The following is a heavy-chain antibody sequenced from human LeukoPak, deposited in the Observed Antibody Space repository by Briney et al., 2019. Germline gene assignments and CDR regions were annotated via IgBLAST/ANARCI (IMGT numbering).Heavy chain of an antibody. V-gene: IGHV3-11*01. CDR3: ERAKYYYGSRNYYIYSLFDY. J-gene: IGHJ4*02. D-gene: IGHD3-10*01. Sequence: GGSLRLSCAASGFTFSNYYMSWIRQAPGKGLEWVSYISSSGSTTYYADSVKGRFTISRDNSKNSLYLQMNSLRAEDTAVYYYERAKYYYGSRNYYIYSLFDYWGQGTLVTVSS. CDR1: GFTFSNYY. CDR2: ISSSGSTT.